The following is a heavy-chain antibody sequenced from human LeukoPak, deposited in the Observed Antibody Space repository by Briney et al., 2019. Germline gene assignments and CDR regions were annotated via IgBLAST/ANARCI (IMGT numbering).Heavy chain of an antibody. Sequence: GGSLRLSCAASGFTFSSYWMSWVREAPGKGLEWVANINGDESEKYYVDSVKARFTISRDNAKNSLYLQMNSLRVDDTAIYYCSRGEGDDYWGQGTLVTVSS. CDR3: SRGEGDDY. CDR1: GFTFSSYW. V-gene: IGHV3-7*01. D-gene: IGHD3-10*01. CDR2: INGDESEK. J-gene: IGHJ4*02.